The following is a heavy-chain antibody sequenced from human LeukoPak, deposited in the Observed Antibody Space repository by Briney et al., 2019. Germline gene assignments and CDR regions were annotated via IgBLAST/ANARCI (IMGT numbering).Heavy chain of an antibody. CDR3: AKVTVPYDILTGGVDY. J-gene: IGHJ4*02. V-gene: IGHV3-23*01. CDR1: GFTFSSYA. CDR2: ISGSGSGGST. D-gene: IGHD3-9*01. Sequence: GGSLRLSCAASGFTFSSYAMSWVRQAPGKDLEWVSAISGSGSGGSTYYADSVKGRFTISRDNSKNTLYLQMNSLRAEDTAVYYCAKVTVPYDILTGGVDYWGQGTLVTVSS.